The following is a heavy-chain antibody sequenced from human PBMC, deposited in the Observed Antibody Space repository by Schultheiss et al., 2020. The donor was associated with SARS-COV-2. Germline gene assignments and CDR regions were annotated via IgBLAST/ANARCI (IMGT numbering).Heavy chain of an antibody. CDR2: IDWDDDK. Sequence: SGPTLVKPTQTLTLTCTFSGFSLSTTGMRVGWIRQPPGKALEWLGRIDWDDDKFYNISLKSRLTISKDTSKNQVVLSMTNMDPVDTATYYCARGSGGKDFFDYWGQGTLVTVSS. CDR3: ARGSGGKDFFDY. D-gene: IGHD4-23*01. CDR1: GFSLSTTGMR. J-gene: IGHJ4*02. V-gene: IGHV2-70*04.